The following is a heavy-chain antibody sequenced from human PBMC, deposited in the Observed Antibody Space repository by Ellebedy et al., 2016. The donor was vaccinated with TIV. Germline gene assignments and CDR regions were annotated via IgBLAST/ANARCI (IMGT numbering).Heavy chain of an antibody. CDR1: GDSISSSNW. CDR2: IWHSGST. CDR3: AKENYGMDV. Sequence: MPSETLSLTCAVSGDSISSSNWWSWVRQPPGKGLEWIGEIWHSGSTNYNPSLKSRVSMSVDKSKNQFSLNLNSVSAADTAVYYCAKENYGMDVWGQGTTVTVSS. V-gene: IGHV4-4*02. J-gene: IGHJ6*02.